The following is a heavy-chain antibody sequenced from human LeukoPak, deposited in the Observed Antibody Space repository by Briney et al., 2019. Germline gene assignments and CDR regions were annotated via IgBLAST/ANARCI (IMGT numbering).Heavy chain of an antibody. J-gene: IGHJ4*02. V-gene: IGHV3-9*01. CDR2: ISWNSGSI. CDR3: AKGWYYYDSSGSYFDY. CDR1: GFTFDDYA. D-gene: IGHD3-22*01. Sequence: GGSLRLSCAASGFTFDDYAMHWVRQAPGKGLEWVSGISWNSGSIGYADSVKGRFTISRDNAKNSPYLQMNSLRAEDTALYYCAKGWYYYDSSGSYFDYWGQGTLVTVSP.